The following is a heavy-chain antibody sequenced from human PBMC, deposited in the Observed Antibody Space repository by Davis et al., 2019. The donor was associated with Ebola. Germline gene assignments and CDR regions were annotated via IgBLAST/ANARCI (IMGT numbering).Heavy chain of an antibody. CDR3: ASQGWCGGIPCIHAPSGY. D-gene: IGHD2-21*01. CDR2: ILYDGSVT. CDR1: GFSFSNYA. J-gene: IGHJ4*02. Sequence: PGGSLRLSCAASGFSFSNYAMHWVRQAPGKGLEWVAVILYDGSVTYYADSVKGRFTISRDNSKNTLYLQMDNLRAEDTAVYYCASQGWCGGIPCIHAPSGYWGQGTPVTVS. V-gene: IGHV3-30*03.